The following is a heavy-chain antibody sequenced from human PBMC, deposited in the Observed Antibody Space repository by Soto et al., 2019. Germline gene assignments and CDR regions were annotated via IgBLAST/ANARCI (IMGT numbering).Heavy chain of an antibody. J-gene: IGHJ4*02. Sequence: PGESLKISCKGSGYSFTSYWIGWVRQMPGKGLEWMGIIYPGDSDTRYSPSFQGQVTISADKSISTAYLQWSSLKASDTAMYYCARLTHTCSGGSCYLWEAYFDYWGQGTLVTVSS. CDR1: GYSFTSYW. CDR2: IYPGDSDT. CDR3: ARLTHTCSGGSCYLWEAYFDY. V-gene: IGHV5-51*01. D-gene: IGHD2-15*01.